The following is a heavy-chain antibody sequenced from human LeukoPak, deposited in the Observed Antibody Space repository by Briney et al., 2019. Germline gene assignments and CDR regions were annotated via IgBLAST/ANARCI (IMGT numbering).Heavy chain of an antibody. Sequence: SETLSLTCTVSGGSISSGSYYWSWIRQPAGKGLEWIGRIYTSGSTNYNPSLKSRVTISVDTSKNQFSLKLSSVTAAVTAVYYCAREGWGPYNYVWGSYRSNWGQGTLGTVSS. J-gene: IGHJ4*02. CDR3: AREGWGPYNYVWGSYRSN. CDR2: IYTSGST. V-gene: IGHV4-61*02. D-gene: IGHD3-16*02. CDR1: GGSISSGSYY.